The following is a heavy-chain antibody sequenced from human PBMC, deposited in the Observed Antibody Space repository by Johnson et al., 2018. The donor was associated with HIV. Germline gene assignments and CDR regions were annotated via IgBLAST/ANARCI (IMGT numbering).Heavy chain of an antibody. J-gene: IGHJ3*02. CDR3: AKGRSPRIQLRTWAFDM. D-gene: IGHD5-18*01. CDR1: GFSFDDYG. CDR2: IKQDASEK. Sequence: EVQLVESGGGVVRPGGSLKLSCAASGFSFDDYGMSWVRQPPGKGLEWVANIKQDASEKYSVDSVKGRFTISRDNAKNSLYLQMNSLRAEDTAVYYCAKGRSPRIQLRTWAFDMWGQGTMVTVSS. V-gene: IGHV3-7*01.